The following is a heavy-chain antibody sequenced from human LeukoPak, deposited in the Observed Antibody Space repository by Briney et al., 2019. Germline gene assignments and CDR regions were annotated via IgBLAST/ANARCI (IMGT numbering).Heavy chain of an antibody. D-gene: IGHD6-13*01. V-gene: IGHV1-2*02. CDR2: INPNSGGT. Sequence: ASVKVSCKASGYTFTDYYMHWVRQAPGQGLEWMGWINPNSGGTNYAQKFQGRVTMTRDTSISTAYMELSRLRSDDTAVYYCARDPLNSSSWYVVYWGQGTLVTVSS. J-gene: IGHJ4*02. CDR3: ARDPLNSSSWYVVY. CDR1: GYTFTDYY.